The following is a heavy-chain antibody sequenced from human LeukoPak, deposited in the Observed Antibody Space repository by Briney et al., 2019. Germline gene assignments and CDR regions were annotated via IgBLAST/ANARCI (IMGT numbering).Heavy chain of an antibody. J-gene: IGHJ4*02. D-gene: IGHD3-22*01. CDR1: GFTFSSYE. Sequence: GGSLRLSCAASGFTFSSYEMNWVRQAPGKGLEWVSYISSSGSTIYYADSVKGRFTISRDNAKNSLYLQMNSLRAEDTAKYYCAKRSSISSGYFDFWGRGTLVTVSS. CDR3: AKRSSISSGYFDF. CDR2: ISSSGSTI. V-gene: IGHV3-48*03.